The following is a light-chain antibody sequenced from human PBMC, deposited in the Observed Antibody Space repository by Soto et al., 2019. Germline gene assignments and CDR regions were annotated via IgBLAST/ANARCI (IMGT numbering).Light chain of an antibody. Sequence: EIVLTQSPGTLSLSPGERATLSCRASQSVSSSYLAWYHQKPVQAPRLLIYGASSRATGIPDRFSGSGSGTDFTLTISRLEPEDFAVYYCQQYGSSRFTFGPGTKVDIK. V-gene: IGKV3-20*01. CDR3: QQYGSSRFT. CDR1: QSVSSSY. CDR2: GAS. J-gene: IGKJ3*01.